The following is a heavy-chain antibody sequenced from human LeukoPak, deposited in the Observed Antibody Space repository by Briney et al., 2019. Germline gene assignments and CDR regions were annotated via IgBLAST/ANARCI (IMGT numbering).Heavy chain of an antibody. D-gene: IGHD2-2*01. Sequence: ASVKVSCKASGYTFTSYYMHWVRQAPGQGLEWMGLINPTGGSTGYAQKFQGRVTITRNTSISTTYMELRSLRSEDTAVYYCARVPRGDCSSTSCYSEDYWGQGTLVTVSS. V-gene: IGHV1-46*01. CDR2: INPTGGST. CDR1: GYTFTSYY. CDR3: ARVPRGDCSSTSCYSEDY. J-gene: IGHJ4*02.